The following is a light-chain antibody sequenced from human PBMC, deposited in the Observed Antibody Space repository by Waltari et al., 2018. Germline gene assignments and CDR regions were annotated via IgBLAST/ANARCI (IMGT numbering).Light chain of an antibody. CDR2: GAS. V-gene: IGKV3-20*01. CDR3: QQYGSSPPIT. CDR1: PSVSSSY. J-gene: IGKJ5*01. Sequence: EIVLTQSPGTLSLSPAERATLSCRASPSVSSSYLAWYQQKPGQPPRLLIYGASSRATGIPDRCSGSGSGTDFTLTISRLEPEDFAVYYCQQYGSSPPITFGQGTRLEIK.